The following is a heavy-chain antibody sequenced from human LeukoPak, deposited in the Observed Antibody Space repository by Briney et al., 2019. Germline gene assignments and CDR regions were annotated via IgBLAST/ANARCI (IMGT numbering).Heavy chain of an antibody. J-gene: IGHJ6*02. CDR2: IYHSGST. V-gene: IGHV4-4*02. D-gene: IGHD3-10*01. CDR1: GGSISSSNW. Sequence: PSGTLSLTCAVSGGSISSSNWWSWVRQPPGKGLEWIGEIYHSGSTNYNPPLKSRVTISVDKSKNQFSLKLSSVTAADTAVYYCARVGTMVRGVTLYYYYGMDVWGQGTTVTVSS. CDR3: ARVGTMVRGVTLYYYYGMDV.